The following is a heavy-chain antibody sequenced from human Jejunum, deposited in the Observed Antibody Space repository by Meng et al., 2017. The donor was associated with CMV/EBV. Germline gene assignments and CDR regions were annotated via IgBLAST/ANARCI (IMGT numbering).Heavy chain of an antibody. CDR1: GYTFIDYY. J-gene: IGHJ4*02. Sequence: SGYTFIDYYMQWVRQAPGQGLEWMGWINPNTGDTNYAQKFQGRVTMTRDMSINTVYMELTRLRSDDTAVYYCARVSGRDYGGDDYWGQGTLVTVSS. CDR2: INPNTGDT. D-gene: IGHD4-17*01. CDR3: ARVSGRDYGGDDY. V-gene: IGHV1-2*02.